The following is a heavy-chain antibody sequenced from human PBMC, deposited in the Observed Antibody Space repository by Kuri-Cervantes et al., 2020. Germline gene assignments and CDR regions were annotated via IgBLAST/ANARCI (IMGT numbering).Heavy chain of an antibody. D-gene: IGHD6-19*01. J-gene: IGHJ6*02. CDR1: GFTFSRYW. V-gene: IGHV3-7*01. CDR2: IKQDGSEK. CDR3: ARVMAGTFYYYYYGMDV. Sequence: GESLKISCAASGFTFSRYWMIWVRQAPGKGLEWVANIKQDGSEKYYVDSVKGRFTISRDNAKNSLYLQMNSLRAEDTAVYYCARVMAGTFYYYYYGMDVWGQGTTVTVSS.